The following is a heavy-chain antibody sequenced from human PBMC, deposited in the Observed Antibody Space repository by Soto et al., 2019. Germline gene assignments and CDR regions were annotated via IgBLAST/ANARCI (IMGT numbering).Heavy chain of an antibody. Sequence: SETLSLTCTFSGGSVISGSYYWSWIRQPPGKGLEWIGYIYYSGSTNHNPSLKSRVTISVDTSKNQVSLKLSSVTAADTAVYYCARPYDYSSNWFDPWGQGTLVTVSS. D-gene: IGHD4-4*01. CDR2: IYYSGST. V-gene: IGHV4-61*01. CDR3: ARPYDYSSNWFDP. J-gene: IGHJ5*02. CDR1: GGSVISGSYY.